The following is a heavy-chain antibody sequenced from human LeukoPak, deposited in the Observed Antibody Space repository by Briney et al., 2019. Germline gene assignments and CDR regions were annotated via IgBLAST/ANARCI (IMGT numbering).Heavy chain of an antibody. J-gene: IGHJ6*02. CDR1: GGSISRSNW. V-gene: IGHV4-4*02. Sequence: SETLSLTCTVSGGSISRSNWCSWVRQPPGKGLEWIGEIYHSGSTNYNPSLKSRVTISLDKSKNEFSLKLSSVTAADTAVYYCARGNCSGGNCYVGYYDGLDVWGQGTTVTVSS. D-gene: IGHD2-15*01. CDR2: IYHSGST. CDR3: ARGNCSGGNCYVGYYDGLDV.